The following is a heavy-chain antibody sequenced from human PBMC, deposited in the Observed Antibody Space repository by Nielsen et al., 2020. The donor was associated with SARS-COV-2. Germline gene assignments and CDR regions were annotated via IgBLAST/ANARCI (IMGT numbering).Heavy chain of an antibody. J-gene: IGHJ4*02. V-gene: IGHV1-18*01. Sequence: ASVKVSCKASCYSFISYDFSWVRQAPGQGLEWMGWISVYNGNTNYAQKFQGRVTMTTDTSTSTAYMELRSLRSDDTAVYYCARVGWLRFHDPLEYYFYYWGQGTLVTVSS. CDR2: ISVYNGNT. CDR1: CYSFISYD. CDR3: ARVGWLRFHDPLEYYFYY. D-gene: IGHD5-12*01.